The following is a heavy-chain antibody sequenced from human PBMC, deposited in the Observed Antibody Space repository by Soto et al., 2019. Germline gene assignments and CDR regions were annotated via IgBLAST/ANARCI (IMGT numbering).Heavy chain of an antibody. CDR1: GYTFTSYG. D-gene: IGHD2-15*01. V-gene: IGHV1-18*01. Sequence: ASVKVSCKASGYTFTSYGISWVRQAPGQGLEWMGWISAYNGNTNYAQKLQGRATMTTDTSTSTAYMELRSLRSDDTAVYYCARGGYCSGGSCYGFSDYFDYWGQGTLVTVSS. CDR2: ISAYNGNT. J-gene: IGHJ4*02. CDR3: ARGGYCSGGSCYGFSDYFDY.